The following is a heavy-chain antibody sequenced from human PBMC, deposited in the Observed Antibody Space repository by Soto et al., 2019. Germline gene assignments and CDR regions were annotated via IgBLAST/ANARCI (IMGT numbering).Heavy chain of an antibody. D-gene: IGHD7-27*01. Sequence: GGSLRLSCATSGFTFDDYTMHWVRQAPGKCLEWVSLISWDGGSTYYADSVKGRFTISRDNSKNSLYLQMNSLRAEDTAVYYCAKDEGALLGALNDYWGQGTLVNVSS. CDR3: AKDEGALLGALNDY. CDR1: GFTFDDYT. J-gene: IGHJ4*02. V-gene: IGHV3-43*01. CDR2: ISWDGGST.